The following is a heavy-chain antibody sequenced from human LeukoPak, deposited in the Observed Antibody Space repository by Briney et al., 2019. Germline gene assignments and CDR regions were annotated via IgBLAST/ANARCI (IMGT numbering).Heavy chain of an antibody. Sequence: ASVKVSCKASGYTFTDYFIHWVRQAPGQGLEWMGWIDPKSGGTNSAQKFQGRVTMTRDTSINTAYKELSRLTSDDTAVYYCARDPRDGYNCPFDYWGQGTLVTVSS. J-gene: IGHJ4*02. D-gene: IGHD5-24*01. CDR1: GYTFTDYF. V-gene: IGHV1-2*02. CDR2: IDPKSGGT. CDR3: ARDPRDGYNCPFDY.